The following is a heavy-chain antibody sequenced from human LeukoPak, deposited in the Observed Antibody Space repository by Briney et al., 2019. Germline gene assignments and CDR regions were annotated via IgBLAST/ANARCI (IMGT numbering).Heavy chain of an antibody. V-gene: IGHV1-46*01. CDR1: GYTFTSYY. J-gene: IGHJ6*02. CDR3: ARELRGDGYKNLGYYYYGMDV. CDR2: INPSGGST. Sequence: ASVKVSCTASGYTFTSYYMHWVRQAPGQGLEWMGIINPSGGSTSYAQKFQGRVTMTRDTSTSTVYMELSSLRSEDTAVYYCARELRGDGYKNLGYYYYGMDVWGQGTTVTVSS. D-gene: IGHD5-24*01.